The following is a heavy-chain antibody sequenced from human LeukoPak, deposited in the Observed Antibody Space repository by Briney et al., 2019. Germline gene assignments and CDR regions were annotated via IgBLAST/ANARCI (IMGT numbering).Heavy chain of an antibody. Sequence: KPSETLSLTCTASGGSISTYYWSWIRQPPVKGLECICYIYYSGSTNYNTSLKSRVTISVDTSKTKFSLKLSSVTAAHTAVYYCARHDRLRADYTYGPMYYWGQGTLVTVSS. CDR2: IYYSGST. V-gene: IGHV4-59*08. CDR1: GGSISTYY. D-gene: IGHD5-18*01. J-gene: IGHJ4*02. CDR3: ARHDRLRADYTYGPMYY.